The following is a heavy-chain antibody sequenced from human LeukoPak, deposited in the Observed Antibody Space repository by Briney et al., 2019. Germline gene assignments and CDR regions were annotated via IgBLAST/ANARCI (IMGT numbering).Heavy chain of an antibody. CDR1: GGSISSYY. CDR2: IYTSGST. V-gene: IGHV4-4*07. CDR3: ARLRGAYCTGAVCHYHYYMDV. J-gene: IGHJ6*03. Sequence: SETLSLTCTVSGGSISSYYWSWIRQPAGKGLEWIGRIYTSGSTNYNPSLKSRVTMSVDTSKNQFSLKLSSVTAADTAVYYCARLRGAYCTGAVCHYHYYMDVWGKGTTVAVSS. D-gene: IGHD2-8*02.